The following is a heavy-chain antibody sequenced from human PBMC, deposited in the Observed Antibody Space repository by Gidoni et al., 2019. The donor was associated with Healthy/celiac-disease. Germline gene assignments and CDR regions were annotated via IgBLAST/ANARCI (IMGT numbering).Heavy chain of an antibody. CDR1: GYTFPSYA. D-gene: IGHD2-21*01. CDR3: ARDSQGERVMSL. CDR2: INAGNGNT. V-gene: IGHV1-3*01. J-gene: IGHJ3*01. Sequence: QVQLVQSGAEVKKPGASVKVSCKASGYTFPSYAMHWVRQASGQRLEWMGWINAGNGNTKYSQKFQGRVTITRDTSASTAYMELSSLRSEDTAVYYCARDSQGERVMSLWGQGTMVTVSS.